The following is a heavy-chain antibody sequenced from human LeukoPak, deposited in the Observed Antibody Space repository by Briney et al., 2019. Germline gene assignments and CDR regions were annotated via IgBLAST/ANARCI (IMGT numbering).Heavy chain of an antibody. CDR3: ARDAPWGYGDYYYGMDV. D-gene: IGHD4-17*01. CDR1: GFTFDDYA. CDR2: ISWNSGSI. J-gene: IGHJ6*02. V-gene: IGHV3-9*01. Sequence: GRSLRLSCAASGFTFDDYAMHWVRQAPGKGLEWVSGISWNSGSIGYADSVKGRFTISRDNAKNSLYLQMNSLRAEDTAVYYCARDAPWGYGDYYYGMDVWGQGTTVTVSS.